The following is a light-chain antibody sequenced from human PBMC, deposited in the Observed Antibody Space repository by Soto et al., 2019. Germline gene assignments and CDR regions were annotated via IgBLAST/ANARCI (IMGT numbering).Light chain of an antibody. CDR1: SSDVGAYKY. CDR2: EVS. Sequence: QSALTQPPSASGSPGQSVTISCTGTSSDVGAYKYVSWYQQYPGKAPKLMIYEVSKRPSGVPDRFSGSKSGNTASLTVSGLQAEDEADYYCPSYVGSNTWVFGGGTQLTVL. V-gene: IGLV2-8*01. J-gene: IGLJ3*02. CDR3: PSYVGSNTWV.